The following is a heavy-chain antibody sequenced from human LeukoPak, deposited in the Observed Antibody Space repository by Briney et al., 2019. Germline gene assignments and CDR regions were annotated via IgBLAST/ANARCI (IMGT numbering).Heavy chain of an antibody. CDR2: IYHSGST. V-gene: IGHV4-38-2*02. J-gene: IGHJ5*02. Sequence: SETLSLTCTVPGYSISSGYYWGWIRQPPGKGLEWIGSIYHSGSTYYNPSLKSRVTISVDTSKNQFSLKLSSVTAADTAVYYCARDPSIWAENWLDPWGQGTLVTVSS. CDR3: ARDPSIWAENWLDP. CDR1: GYSISSGYY. D-gene: IGHD2-21*01.